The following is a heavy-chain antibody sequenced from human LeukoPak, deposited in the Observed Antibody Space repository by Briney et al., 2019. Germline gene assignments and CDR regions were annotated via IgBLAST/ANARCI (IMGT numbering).Heavy chain of an antibody. CDR1: GDSLYSESAT. J-gene: IGHJ4*02. V-gene: IGHV6-1*01. CDR2: TYYRTKWYN. Sequence: SQTLSLTCDISGDSLYSESATWNWIRQSRSRGLGNQGRTYYRTKWYNDYAVSVKSRITINPDTSKNQFSLLLNSVTPEDTAVYYCARGVAVGSFDYWGQGTLVTVSS. CDR3: ARGVAVGSFDY. D-gene: IGHD6-13*01.